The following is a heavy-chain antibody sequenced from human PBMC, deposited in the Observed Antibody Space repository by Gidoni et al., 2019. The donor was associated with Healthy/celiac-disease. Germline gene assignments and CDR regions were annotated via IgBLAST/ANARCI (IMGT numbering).Heavy chain of an antibody. CDR1: GFTFSSYG. J-gene: IGHJ4*02. D-gene: IGHD3-22*01. CDR2: ISDDGSNK. V-gene: IGHV3-30*18. Sequence: QVQLVESGGGVVQPGRSLRLSCAASGFTFSSYGMHWVRQAPGKGLEWVAVISDDGSNKYYADSVKGRFTISRDNSKNTLYLQMNSLRAEDTAVYYCAKPRSRYYDSSGYLDYWGQGTLVTVSS. CDR3: AKPRSRYYDSSGYLDY.